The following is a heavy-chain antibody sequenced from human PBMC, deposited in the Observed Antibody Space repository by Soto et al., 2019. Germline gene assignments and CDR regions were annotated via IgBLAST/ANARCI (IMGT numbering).Heavy chain of an antibody. Sequence: GASVKVSCKASGYTFTGYYMHWVRQAPGQGLEWTGWINPNSGGTNYAQKFQGWVTMTRDTSISTAYMELSRLRSDDTAVYYCAREYSSSWYSYGMDVSGQGTTVPVSS. J-gene: IGHJ6*02. V-gene: IGHV1-2*04. CDR1: GYTFTGYY. CDR3: AREYSSSWYSYGMDV. D-gene: IGHD6-13*01. CDR2: INPNSGGT.